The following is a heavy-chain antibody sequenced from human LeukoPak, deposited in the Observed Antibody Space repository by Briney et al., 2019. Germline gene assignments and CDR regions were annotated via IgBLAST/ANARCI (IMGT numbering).Heavy chain of an antibody. CDR1: GFTFAKFA. CDR2: ISGSGIVT. Sequence: GGSLRLSCAISGFTFAKFAMSWVRQAPGKGLEWVSTISGSGIVTYYADSVKGRFTISRDNSKNTLYLQMNSLRAEDTAVYYCAKGPLIEVAGTTWDYWGQGTLVTVSS. J-gene: IGHJ4*02. V-gene: IGHV3-23*01. CDR3: AKGPLIEVAGTTWDY. D-gene: IGHD6-19*01.